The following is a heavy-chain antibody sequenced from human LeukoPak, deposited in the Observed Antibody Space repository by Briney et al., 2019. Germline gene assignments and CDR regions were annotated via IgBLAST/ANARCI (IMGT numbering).Heavy chain of an antibody. J-gene: IGHJ4*02. CDR3: ASGYYYDSSGYYHFDY. CDR1: GYTFTGYY. CDR2: IIPIFGTA. V-gene: IGHV1-69*05. D-gene: IGHD3-22*01. Sequence: SVKVSCKASGYTFTGYYMHWVRQAPGQGLEWMGRIIPIFGTANYAQKFQGRVTITTDESTSTAYMELSSLRSEDTAVYYCASGYYYDSSGYYHFDYWGQGTLVTVSS.